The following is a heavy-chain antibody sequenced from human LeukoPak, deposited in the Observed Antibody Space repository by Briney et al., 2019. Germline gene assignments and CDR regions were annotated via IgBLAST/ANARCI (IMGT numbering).Heavy chain of an antibody. CDR2: ISGSGGST. J-gene: IGHJ4*02. D-gene: IGHD2-15*01. V-gene: IGHV3-23*01. CDR3: AKCDGNQMPLLDY. CDR1: GFTFRSYA. Sequence: PGGSLRLSCAASGFTFRSYAMSWVRQAPGKGLEGVSVISGSGGSTFYADSVKGRFTISRDQSKNMLHLQMNSLRAEDTAVYYCAKCDGNQMPLLDYWGQGILVTVSS.